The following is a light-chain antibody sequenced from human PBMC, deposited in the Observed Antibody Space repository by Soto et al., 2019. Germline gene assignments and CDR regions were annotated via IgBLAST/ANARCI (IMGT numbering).Light chain of an antibody. CDR2: NTN. CDR3: ALYMGSGISV. V-gene: IGLV8-61*01. J-gene: IGLJ3*02. CDR1: SGSVSSSYY. Sequence: QAVVTQEPSFSVSPGGTVTLTCGLSSGSVSSSYYPSWYQQTPGQAPRTLIYNTNTRSSGVPDRFSGSILGNKAALTITGAQADDESDYYCALYMGSGISVFGGGTKLTVL.